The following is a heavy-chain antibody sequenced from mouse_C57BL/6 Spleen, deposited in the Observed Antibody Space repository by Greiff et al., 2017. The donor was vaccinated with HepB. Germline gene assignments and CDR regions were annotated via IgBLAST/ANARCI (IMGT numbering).Heavy chain of an antibody. CDR3: ARDADGYYPSWYFDV. CDR1: GFTFSDFY. V-gene: IGHV7-1*01. J-gene: IGHJ1*03. Sequence: EVKLVESGGGLVQSGRSLRLSCATSGFTFSDFYMEWVRQAPGKGLEWIAASRNKANDYTTEYSASVKGRFIVSRDTSQSILYLQMNALRAEDTAIYYCARDADGYYPSWYFDVWGTGTTVTVSS. CDR2: SRNKANDYTT. D-gene: IGHD2-3*01.